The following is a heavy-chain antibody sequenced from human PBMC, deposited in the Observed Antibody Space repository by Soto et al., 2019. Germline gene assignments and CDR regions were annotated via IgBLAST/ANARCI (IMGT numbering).Heavy chain of an antibody. Sequence: QVQLVESGGGVVQPGRSLRLSCAASGFTFSSYGMHWVRQAPGKGLEWVAVISYDGSNKYYADSVKGRFTISRDNSKNTLYLQMNSLRAEDTAVYYCAKDQVRGRITMLVMGHFDYWGQGTLVTVSS. CDR2: ISYDGSNK. CDR1: GFTFSSYG. V-gene: IGHV3-30*18. J-gene: IGHJ4*02. CDR3: AKDQVRGRITMLVMGHFDY. D-gene: IGHD3-22*01.